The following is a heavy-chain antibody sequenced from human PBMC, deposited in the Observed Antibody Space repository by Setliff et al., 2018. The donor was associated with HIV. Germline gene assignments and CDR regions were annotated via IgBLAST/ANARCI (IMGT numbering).Heavy chain of an antibody. D-gene: IGHD3-22*01. CDR3: ARDMTYYYDTSGSFGWFDP. CDR2: GFHSGTT. Sequence: SETLSLTCTVSGGSISSSSYYWGWIRQSPGKGLEWIGRGFHSGTTYYNPSLKSRVTISVDTSKNQLSLKVNSVTAADTAVYYCARDMTYYYDTSGSFGWFDPWGQGTLVTVSS. V-gene: IGHV4-39*07. J-gene: IGHJ5*02. CDR1: GGSISSSSYY.